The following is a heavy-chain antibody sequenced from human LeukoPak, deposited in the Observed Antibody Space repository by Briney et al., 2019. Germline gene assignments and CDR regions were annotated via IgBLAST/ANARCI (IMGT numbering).Heavy chain of an antibody. V-gene: IGHV1-2*02. CDR2: INPSSGDT. Sequence: GASVKVSCKASGYSFTGYNMHWVRQAPGQGPEWMGWINPSSGDTNYAQKFQGRVTMTRDTSISTAYKEMSRLRSDDTAVYYCARVRGSGCLDFWGQGTLVTVSS. J-gene: IGHJ4*02. CDR3: ARVRGSGCLDF. D-gene: IGHD6-19*01. CDR1: GYSFTGYN.